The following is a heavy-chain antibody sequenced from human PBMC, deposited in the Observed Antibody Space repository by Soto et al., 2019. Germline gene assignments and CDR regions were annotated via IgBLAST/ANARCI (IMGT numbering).Heavy chain of an antibody. CDR1: GGTFSGYA. CDR2: IITVFGTV. D-gene: IGHD1-26*01. CDR3: ARDMGATTPFDY. Sequence: QVQLVQSGAEVKKPGSSVKVSCKPSGGTFSGYAVSWVRQAPGQGLECLGWIITVFGTVTYAQKFQDRVTISADESTRTAYMQLSSLISEHTAVYYCARDMGATTPFDYLGQGTLFTVAS. J-gene: IGHJ4*02. V-gene: IGHV1-69*01.